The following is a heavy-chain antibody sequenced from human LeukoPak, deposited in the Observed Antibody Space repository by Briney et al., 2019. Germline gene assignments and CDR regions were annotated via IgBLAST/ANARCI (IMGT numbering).Heavy chain of an antibody. CDR2: ISGSGSTI. D-gene: IGHD2-15*01. V-gene: IGHV3-11*01. J-gene: IGHJ4*02. CDR3: ARDCSGGSCYYFDY. CDR1: GFTFSDYY. Sequence: GGSLRLSCAASGFTFSDYYMTWIRQAPGKGLECVSYISGSGSTIYYADSVKGRFTISRDNAKNSLFLQMSSLRAEDTAVYYCARDCSGGSCYYFDYWGQGTLVTVSS.